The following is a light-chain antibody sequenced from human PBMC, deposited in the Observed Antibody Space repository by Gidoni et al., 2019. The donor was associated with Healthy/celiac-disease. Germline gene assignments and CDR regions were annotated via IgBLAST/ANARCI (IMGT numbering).Light chain of an antibody. Sequence: DIQMTQSPSSLSASVGDRVTITCRASQSISSYLNWYQQKPGKAPKLLIYAASSLQSVVPSRFSGSGSGTDFTLTISSLQPEDFATYYCQQSYSTPPVYTFGQGTKLEIK. CDR1: QSISSY. V-gene: IGKV1-39*01. CDR3: QQSYSTPPVYT. J-gene: IGKJ2*01. CDR2: AAS.